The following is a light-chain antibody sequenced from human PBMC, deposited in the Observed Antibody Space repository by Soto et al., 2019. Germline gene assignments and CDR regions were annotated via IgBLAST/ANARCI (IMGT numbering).Light chain of an antibody. CDR1: HFVASGY. Sequence: EVVVTQSPDTLSLSPGERATLSCRASHFVASGYLAWYQQKPGQSPRLLIYGASRRITGIPDRFRGTGSGTDFTLTISDLEPEDSAVYHCQQYGSAPLSFGGGTKV. V-gene: IGKV3-20*01. CDR3: QQYGSAPLS. CDR2: GAS. J-gene: IGKJ4*01.